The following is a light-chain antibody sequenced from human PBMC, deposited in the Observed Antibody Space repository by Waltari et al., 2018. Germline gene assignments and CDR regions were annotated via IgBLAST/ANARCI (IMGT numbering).Light chain of an antibody. V-gene: IGLV10-54*04. CDR3: SAWDRSLSAWV. CDR1: SNNAGPEG. Sequence: QSGLTQPPPVPKGLRQTGTHTCTSYSNNAGPEGPAWVLQYQGHHPKLLSDRNNNRPSEISERFSASRSGDTASLTITGLEPEDEADDYCSAWDRSLSAWVFGGGTKLTVL. CDR2: RNN. J-gene: IGLJ3*02.